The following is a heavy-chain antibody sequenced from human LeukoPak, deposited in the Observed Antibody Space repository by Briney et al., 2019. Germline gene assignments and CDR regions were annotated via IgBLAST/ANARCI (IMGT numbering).Heavy chain of an antibody. D-gene: IGHD2-2*01. CDR1: GGSISSGDDY. Sequence: PLSLTCSVWGGSISSGDDYCSWIRQTREKGLEWGGHILKTGSPSYTPSRKSRVTISADTSKNQFSMKLRSVTAADTAVYYCARDPSSSTSCAEAAWGQGTLVTVSS. CDR2: ILKTGSP. J-gene: IGHJ5*02. V-gene: IGHV4-30-4*08. CDR3: ARDPSSSTSCAEAA.